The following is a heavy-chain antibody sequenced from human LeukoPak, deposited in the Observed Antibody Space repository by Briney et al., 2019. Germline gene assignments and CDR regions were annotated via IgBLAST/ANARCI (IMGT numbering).Heavy chain of an antibody. CDR3: ASFYCSGGSCYQYYYYYYMDV. V-gene: IGHV4-59*08. D-gene: IGHD2-15*01. J-gene: IGHJ6*03. CDR2: IYYTGST. CDR1: GGSISNYY. Sequence: SQTLSLTCTVSGGSISNYYWSWIRQPPGKTLEWIGYIYYTGSTNYNPSLKSRVTISVDTSKNQFSLKLSSVTAADTAVYYCASFYCSGGSCYQYYYYYYMDVWGKGTAVTISS.